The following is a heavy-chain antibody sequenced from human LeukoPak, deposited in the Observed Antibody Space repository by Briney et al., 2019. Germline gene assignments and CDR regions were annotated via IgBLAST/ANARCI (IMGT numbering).Heavy chain of an antibody. CDR3: ARDVAGTYYFDY. J-gene: IGHJ4*02. V-gene: IGHV3-66*01. Sequence: GGSLRLSCAASGFTVSSNYMSWVRQAPGRGLEWVSVIYSGGSTYYADSVKGRFTISRDNSKNTLYLQMNSLRAEDTAVYYCARDVAGTYYFDYWGQGTLVTVSS. CDR2: IYSGGST. D-gene: IGHD6-19*01. CDR1: GFTVSSNY.